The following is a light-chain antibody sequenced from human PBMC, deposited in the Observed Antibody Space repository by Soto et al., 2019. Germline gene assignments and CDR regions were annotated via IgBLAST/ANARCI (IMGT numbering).Light chain of an antibody. Sequence: EILLKQSPVTLSLSPGQRATLSCRASQSISTYLAWYQVKPGQAPRLLIYDASSRATGVPARFSGSGSGTDFSLTISSLEPEDVAVYYCQQRSQWPPMTFGQGTRLEI. CDR3: QQRSQWPPMT. V-gene: IGKV3-11*01. CDR2: DAS. CDR1: QSISTY. J-gene: IGKJ5*01.